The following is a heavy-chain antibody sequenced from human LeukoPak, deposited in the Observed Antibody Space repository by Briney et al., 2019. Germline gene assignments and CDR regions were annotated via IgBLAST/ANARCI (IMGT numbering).Heavy chain of an antibody. CDR1: GFRFSTYA. CDR2: ISGSTGST. CDR3: AKSDPLMTAAGIFDY. V-gene: IGHV3-23*01. D-gene: IGHD6-25*01. J-gene: IGHJ4*02. Sequence: PGGSLRLSCAASGFRFSTYAMSWVRQAAGKGLEWISGISGSTGSTYYADSVKGRFTISRDNSKNTLYLQMNTLRAEDTAVYYCAKSDPLMTAAGIFDYWGQGTLVTVSS.